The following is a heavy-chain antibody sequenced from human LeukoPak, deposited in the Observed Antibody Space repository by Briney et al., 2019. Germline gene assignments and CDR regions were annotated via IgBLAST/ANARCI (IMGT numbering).Heavy chain of an antibody. J-gene: IGHJ4*02. CDR1: GFTFSSYW. D-gene: IGHD5-24*01. Sequence: PGGSLRLSCAASGFTFSSYWMSWLRQAPGKGLEWVANIKQDGSEKYYVDSVKGRFTISRDNAKNSLYLQMNSLRAEDTAVYYCARDSNPVKLDGYMLDYWGQGTLVTVSS. CDR2: IKQDGSEK. CDR3: ARDSNPVKLDGYMLDY. V-gene: IGHV3-7*01.